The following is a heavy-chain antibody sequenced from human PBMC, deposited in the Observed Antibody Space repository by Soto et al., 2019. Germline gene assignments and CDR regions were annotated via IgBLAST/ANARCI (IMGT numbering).Heavy chain of an antibody. V-gene: IGHV1-46*01. Sequence: ASVKVSCKASGFTFSNYFIHWVRQAPGQGLEWMGNIYPSGGSAHYAQKFHGRVTMTRDTSTSTIYMDLSSLRSEDTAVYYCARGGPEMARIGSFHXWGQGALVPVSX. D-gene: IGHD5-12*01. J-gene: IGHJ4*02. CDR2: IYPSGGSA. CDR3: ARGGPEMARIGSFHX. CDR1: GFTFSNYF.